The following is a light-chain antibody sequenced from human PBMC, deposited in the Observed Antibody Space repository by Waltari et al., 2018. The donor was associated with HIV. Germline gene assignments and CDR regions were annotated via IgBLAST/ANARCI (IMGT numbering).Light chain of an antibody. CDR1: QSLLHGNGYNY. CDR3: MQALQTWT. J-gene: IGKJ1*01. V-gene: IGKV2-28*01. Sequence: DIVMTQSPLSLPVTPGEPASISCRSSQSLLHGNGYNYLDWYLQKPGQSPQLLIYLGSNRASGVPDRFSGSGSGTDFTLKISSVEAEDVGVYYCMQALQTWTFGQGTKVEIK. CDR2: LGS.